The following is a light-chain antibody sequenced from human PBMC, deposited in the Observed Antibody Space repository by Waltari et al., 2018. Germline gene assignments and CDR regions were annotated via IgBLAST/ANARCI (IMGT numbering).Light chain of an antibody. CDR2: DVS. Sequence: QSALTQPASVSGSPGQSITISCTRTSSDVGVYNYVSWYQQHPGKAHKRMIYDVSNRHSGVSNCFPDSKSGKTAFLTISALQAGDEANYYCSSSTTSTTYVEFVGATKLTVL. J-gene: IGLJ2*01. V-gene: IGLV2-14*03. CDR1: SSDVGVYNY. CDR3: SSSTTSTTYVE.